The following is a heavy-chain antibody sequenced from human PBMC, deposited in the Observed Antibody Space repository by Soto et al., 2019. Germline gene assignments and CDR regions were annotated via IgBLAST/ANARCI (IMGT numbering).Heavy chain of an antibody. V-gene: IGHV1-69*01. J-gene: IGHJ6*02. CDR2: IIPILGTA. Sequence: QVQLVQSGAEVKKPGSSVKVSCKASGGTFSSYAISWVRQAPGQGLEWMGGIIPILGTANYAQKFQGRVTITADESTSTAYMELSSLRSEDTAVYYCARRGVVVPAATNPYGMDVWGQGTKVTVSS. CDR1: GGTFSSYA. CDR3: ARRGVVVPAATNPYGMDV. D-gene: IGHD2-2*01.